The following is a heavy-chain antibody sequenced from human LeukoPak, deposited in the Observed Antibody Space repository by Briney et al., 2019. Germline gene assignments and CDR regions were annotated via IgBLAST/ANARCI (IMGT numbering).Heavy chain of an antibody. CDR2: IYSGGST. CDR1: GFTVSTNY. J-gene: IGHJ4*02. D-gene: IGHD1-26*01. V-gene: IGHV3-53*01. Sequence: PGGSLRLSCAASGFTVSTNYMSWVRQAPGKGLEWVSVIYSGGSTYYADSVKGRFTISRDNSKNTLYLQMNNLRAEDTAVYYCARGRGSYYFDYWGQGTLVTVSS. CDR3: ARGRGSYYFDY.